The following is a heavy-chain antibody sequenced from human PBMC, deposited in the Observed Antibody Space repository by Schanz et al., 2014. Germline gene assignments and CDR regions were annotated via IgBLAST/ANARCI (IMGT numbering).Heavy chain of an antibody. CDR3: TKSLGGASDI. D-gene: IGHD3-16*01. Sequence: EVQLLESGGGLVRPGGSLRLSCAASGFTFSSYTMNWVRQAPGKGLEWVSAISGSGGSTVYADSVKGRFTISRDNSNNTVFLQMNSLRVEDTALYYCTKSLGGASDIWGQGTMVTVSS. V-gene: IGHV3-23*01. J-gene: IGHJ3*02. CDR2: ISGSGGST. CDR1: GFTFSSYT.